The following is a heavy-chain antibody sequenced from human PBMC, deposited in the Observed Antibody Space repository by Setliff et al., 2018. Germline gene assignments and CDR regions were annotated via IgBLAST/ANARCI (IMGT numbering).Heavy chain of an antibody. CDR2: INHSGTT. J-gene: IGHJ3*02. V-gene: IGHV4-34*01. CDR3: ARGRMRGSCSGPSCTYDPFDI. CDR1: GESFSNNY. Sequence: SETLSLTCSVYGESFSNNYWGWVRQSPGTGLDWIGEINHSGTTNYDPSLEGRISISVDTSKRQFSLKLTSVTAADTAVYYCARGRMRGSCSGPSCTYDPFDIWGQGTPVTVSS. D-gene: IGHD2-2*01.